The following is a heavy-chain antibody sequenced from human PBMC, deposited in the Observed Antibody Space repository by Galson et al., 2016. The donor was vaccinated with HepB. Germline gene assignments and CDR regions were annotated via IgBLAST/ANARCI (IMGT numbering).Heavy chain of an antibody. D-gene: IGHD3-9*01. V-gene: IGHV3-48*03. J-gene: IGHJ4*02. Sequence: SLRLSCAASGFTFSSYGMHWVRQAPGKGLEWVSYISSSGTTIYYADSVEGRFTISRDNAKNSLYLQMNSLRAEDTAVYYCAREPVRLDDLLTGPPKNPDYWGQGTLVTVSS. CDR3: AREPVRLDDLLTGPPKNPDY. CDR2: ISSSGTTI. CDR1: GFTFSSYG.